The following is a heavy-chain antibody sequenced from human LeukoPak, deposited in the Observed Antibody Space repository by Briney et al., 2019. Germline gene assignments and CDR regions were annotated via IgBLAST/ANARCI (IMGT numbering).Heavy chain of an antibody. CDR1: GDSISIGSYY. CDR2: MNTTGST. V-gene: IGHV4-61*09. Sequence: SETLSLTCTVSGDSISIGSYYWSWLRQPAGKGLEWIGHMNTTGSTKYNPSLKSRVTISVDTSNNQFSPKVSSVAAADTAVYYCARDWDYWGQGTLVTVSS. CDR3: ARDWDY. J-gene: IGHJ4*02.